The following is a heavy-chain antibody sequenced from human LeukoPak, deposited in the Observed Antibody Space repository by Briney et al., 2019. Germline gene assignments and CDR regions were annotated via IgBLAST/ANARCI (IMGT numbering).Heavy chain of an antibody. V-gene: IGHV3-30*04. CDR3: ALGDGLGKLSSAFDH. CDR1: GITFSTYA. D-gene: IGHD3-16*02. Sequence: GGSLRLSCAASGITFSTYAMHWVRQAPGKGLEWVAVISYDGSKKYYADSMKGRFTISRDNAKNTVYLQVKSLRAEDTAEYYCALGDGLGKLSSAFDHWGQGALVTVSS. J-gene: IGHJ4*02. CDR2: ISYDGSKK.